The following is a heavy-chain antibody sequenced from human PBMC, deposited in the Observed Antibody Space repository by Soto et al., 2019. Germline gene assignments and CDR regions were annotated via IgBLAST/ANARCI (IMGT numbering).Heavy chain of an antibody. J-gene: IGHJ2*01. CDR2: IYYSGST. Sequence: QVQLQESGPGLVKPSQTLSLTCTVSGGSISSGDYYWSWIRQPPGKGLEWIGYIYYSGSTYYNPSIKSLVTISVDTSKNQFSLKLSSVTAADTAVYYCAAVVVTPRWYFDLWGRGTLVTVSS. V-gene: IGHV4-30-4*01. CDR3: AAVVVTPRWYFDL. CDR1: GGSISSGDYY. D-gene: IGHD2-21*02.